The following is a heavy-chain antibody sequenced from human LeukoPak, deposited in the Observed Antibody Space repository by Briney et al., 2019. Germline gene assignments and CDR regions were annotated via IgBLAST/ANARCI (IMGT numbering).Heavy chain of an antibody. Sequence: SETLSLTCAVYGESFSGYYWSWIRQPPGKGLEWIGEINHSGSTNYNPSLKSRVTISVDTSKNQFSLKLSSVTAADTAVYYCARDNSFRSWFDPWGQGTLVTVSS. CDR2: INHSGST. J-gene: IGHJ5*02. D-gene: IGHD1-20*01. CDR3: ARDNSFRSWFDP. V-gene: IGHV4-34*01. CDR1: GESFSGYY.